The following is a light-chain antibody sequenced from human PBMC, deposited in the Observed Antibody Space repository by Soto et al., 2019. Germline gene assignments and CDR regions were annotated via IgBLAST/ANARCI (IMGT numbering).Light chain of an antibody. CDR3: QQYDNIPRT. V-gene: IGKV1-33*01. CDR2: DAS. CDR1: QEISNY. J-gene: IGKJ1*01. Sequence: DIQMTQSPSSLSASVGDRVTITCQASQEISNYLNWYQQKAGKAPKLLIYDASNLETGVPSRFSGSGSGPYFTFTISRLQPEDIATYYCQQYDNIPRTFGQGTKVEIK.